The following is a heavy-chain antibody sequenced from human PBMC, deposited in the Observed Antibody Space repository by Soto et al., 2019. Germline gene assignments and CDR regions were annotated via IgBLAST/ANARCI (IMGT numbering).Heavy chain of an antibody. CDR1: GGSFSGYY. J-gene: IGHJ4*02. CDR3: ARGAVAGTTGY. V-gene: IGHV4-31*11. CDR2: IYYSGST. Sequence: SETLSLTCAVYGGSFSGYYWSWIRQHPGKGLEWIGYIYYSGSTYHNPSLKSRVTISVDTSKNQFSLKLSSVTAADTAVYYCARGAVAGTTGYWGQGTLVTVSS. D-gene: IGHD6-19*01.